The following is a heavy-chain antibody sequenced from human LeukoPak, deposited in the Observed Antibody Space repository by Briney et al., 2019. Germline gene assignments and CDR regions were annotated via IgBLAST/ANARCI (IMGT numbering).Heavy chain of an antibody. CDR1: GGSISSYY. J-gene: IGHJ4*02. D-gene: IGHD1-26*01. CDR3: ARVGAGLFDY. Sequence: SETLSLTCTVSGGSISSYYWNWIRQPPGKGLEWIGYIYYSGNTNYNPSLTSRVTISIDTSKNQFSLKLSSVTAADTAVYYCARVGAGLFDYWGQGALVTVSS. V-gene: IGHV4-59*08. CDR2: IYYSGNT.